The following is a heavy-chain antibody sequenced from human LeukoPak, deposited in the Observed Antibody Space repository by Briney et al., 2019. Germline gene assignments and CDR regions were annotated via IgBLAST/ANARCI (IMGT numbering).Heavy chain of an antibody. CDR2: IRSRSTYI. D-gene: IGHD2-15*01. V-gene: IGHV3-21*01. CDR3: ARVPSDIVVVVAATPDY. Sequence: GGSLRLSCAASGFTFSSYAMNWVRQAPGKGLEWVSSIRSRSTYIYYADSVKGRFTISRDNAKNSLTLQMNSLRAEDTAVYYCARVPSDIVVVVAATPDYWGQGTLVTVSS. CDR1: GFTFSSYA. J-gene: IGHJ4*02.